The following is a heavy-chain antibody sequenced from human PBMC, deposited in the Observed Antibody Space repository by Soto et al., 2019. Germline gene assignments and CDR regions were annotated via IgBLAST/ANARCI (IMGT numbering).Heavy chain of an antibody. CDR2: IYYSGST. CDR3: ARVLTVTTTAADY. V-gene: IGHV4-31*03. J-gene: IGHJ4*02. D-gene: IGHD4-17*01. Sequence: QVQLQESGPGLVKPSQTLSLTCTVSGGSISSGGYYWSWIRQHPGKGLEWIGYIYYSGSTYYNPSLKGRVTISVATSKNQFSLKLSSVTAADTAVYYCARVLTVTTTAADYWGQGTLVTVSS. CDR1: GGSISSGGYY.